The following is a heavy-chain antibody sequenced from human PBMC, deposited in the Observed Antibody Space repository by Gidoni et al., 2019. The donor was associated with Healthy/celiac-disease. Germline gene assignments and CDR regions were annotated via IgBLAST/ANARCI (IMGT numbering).Heavy chain of an antibody. CDR3: ARDIVLMVYARENWYFDL. CDR1: GGSISSSSYY. D-gene: IGHD2-8*01. V-gene: IGHV4-39*07. CDR2: IYYSGST. Sequence: QLQLPESGPGLVKPSATLSLTCTFSGGSISSSSYYWGWIRQPPGKGLEWIGSIYYSGSTYYNPSLKSRVTISVDTSKNQFSLKLSSVTAADTAVYYCARDIVLMVYARENWYFDLWGRGTLVTVSS. J-gene: IGHJ2*01.